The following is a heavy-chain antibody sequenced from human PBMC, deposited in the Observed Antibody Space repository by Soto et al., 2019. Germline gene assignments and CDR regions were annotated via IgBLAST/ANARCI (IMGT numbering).Heavy chain of an antibody. CDR3: AISAPFDMYAITPVEF. V-gene: IGHV1-18*01. CDR1: GYTFTTFG. J-gene: IGHJ4*02. D-gene: IGHD2-8*01. Sequence: QVRLVQSGPEVKKPGASVKVSCKASGYTFTTFGISWVRQAPGQGLEWVGRISANNGNTKYSQKFHRSTSLTTETSASTVYMELRSLRSDDTAVYYCAISAPFDMYAITPVEFWGQGTLVTVSS. CDR2: ISANNGNT.